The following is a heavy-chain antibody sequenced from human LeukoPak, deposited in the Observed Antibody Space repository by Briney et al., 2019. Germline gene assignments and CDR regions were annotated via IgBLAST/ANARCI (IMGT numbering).Heavy chain of an antibody. Sequence: GGSLRLSCAASGFTFSDYEMNWVRQAPGKGLEWVSYISSSGRRIYYADSVKGRFTISRDNAKNSVYLQMNSLRADDTAIYYCARGPRDPTEYCSRGTCSPTYEVWGEGALVTISS. CDR1: GFTFSDYE. D-gene: IGHD2-15*01. CDR3: ARGPRDPTEYCSRGTCSPTYEV. J-gene: IGHJ4*02. V-gene: IGHV3-48*03. CDR2: ISSSGRRI.